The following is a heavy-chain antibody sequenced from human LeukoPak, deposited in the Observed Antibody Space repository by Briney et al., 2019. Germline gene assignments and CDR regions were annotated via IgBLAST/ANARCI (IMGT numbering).Heavy chain of an antibody. J-gene: IGHJ6*03. Sequence: EASVKVSCKASGYTFTGYYMYWVRQAPAQGLEWMGWLNSNSGDTNYAQKFQGRVSMTRDTSISTAYMELSRLSSDDTAVYYCARTLDRFYYYMDVWGKGTTVTVSS. CDR3: ARTLDRFYYYMDV. CDR2: LNSNSGDT. V-gene: IGHV1-2*02. CDR1: GYTFTGYY.